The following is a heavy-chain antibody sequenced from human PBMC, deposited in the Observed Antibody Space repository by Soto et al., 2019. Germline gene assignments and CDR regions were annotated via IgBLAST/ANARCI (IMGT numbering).Heavy chain of an antibody. CDR2: IFPSDSDT. CDR3: ASRPGSWFDP. J-gene: IGHJ5*02. CDR1: GYSFITSW. Sequence: GESLKISCKASGYSFITSWIGWVRQMPGKGLEWMGIIFPSDSDTRYSPSFQGQVTISVDKSISTAYLQWSSLKASDTAMYYCASRPGSWFDPWGQGTLVTVSS. D-gene: IGHD3-10*01. V-gene: IGHV5-51*01.